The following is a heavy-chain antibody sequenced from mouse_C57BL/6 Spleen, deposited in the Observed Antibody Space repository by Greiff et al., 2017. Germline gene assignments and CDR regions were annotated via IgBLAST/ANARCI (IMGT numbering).Heavy chain of an antibody. V-gene: IGHV1-82*01. CDR2: IYPGDGDT. J-gene: IGHJ3*01. Sequence: QVQLQQSGPELVKPGASVKISCKASGYAFSSSWMNWVKQRPGKGLEWIGRIYPGDGDTNYNGKFKGKATLTADNSSSTAYMQLSSLTSEDSAVYFCAREGVLLRFAYWGQGTLVTVSA. CDR1: GYAFSSSW. D-gene: IGHD1-1*01. CDR3: AREGVLLRFAY.